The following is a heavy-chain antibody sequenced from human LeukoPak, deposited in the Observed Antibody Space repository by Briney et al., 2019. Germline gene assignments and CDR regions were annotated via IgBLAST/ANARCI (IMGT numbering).Heavy chain of an antibody. CDR1: GFTFSGCA. D-gene: IGHD1-26*01. Sequence: PGGSLRLSCAASGFTFSGCAMHWVRQASGKGLEWVGRIRSKANSYATAYAASVKGRFTISRDDSKNTAYLQMNSLKTEDTAVYYCTRLGGRSGSYYVGYWGQGTLVTVSS. CDR3: TRLGGRSGSYYVGY. J-gene: IGHJ4*02. CDR2: IRSKANSYAT. V-gene: IGHV3-73*01.